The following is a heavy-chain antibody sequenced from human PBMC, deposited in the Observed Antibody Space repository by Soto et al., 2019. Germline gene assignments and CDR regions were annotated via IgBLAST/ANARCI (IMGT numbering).Heavy chain of an antibody. CDR2: ISVSGGST. CDR3: AKVTYGSPQDDY. D-gene: IGHD1-26*01. V-gene: IGHV3-23*01. Sequence: EVQVLESGGGLVQPGGSLRLSCAAPGTIFNSYAMSWVRQAPGKGLEWVSAISVSGGSTYYADSVKGRFTISRDNSKNTVYLQMNSLRVEDTAVYYCAKVTYGSPQDDYWGQGTLVTVSA. J-gene: IGHJ4*02. CDR1: GTIFNSYA.